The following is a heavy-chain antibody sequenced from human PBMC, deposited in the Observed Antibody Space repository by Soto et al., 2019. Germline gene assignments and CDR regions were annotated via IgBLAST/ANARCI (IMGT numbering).Heavy chain of an antibody. J-gene: IGHJ4*02. CDR2: IYHSGST. V-gene: IGHV4-4*02. CDR3: ARGLKANPFDY. CDR1: GGSISSSNW. Sequence: QVQLQESGPGLVKPSGTLSLTCAVSGGSISSSNWWSWVRQPPGKGLEWIGEIYHSGSTNYNPSLKTRRTISVDRSKNQCSLKLSSVTAADTAVYYCARGLKANPFDYWGQGTLVTVSS.